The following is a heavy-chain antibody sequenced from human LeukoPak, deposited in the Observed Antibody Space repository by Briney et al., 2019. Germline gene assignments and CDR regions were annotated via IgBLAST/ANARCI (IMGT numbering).Heavy chain of an antibody. CDR2: IYYSGST. Sequence: SETLSLTCTVSGGSISSSSYYWGWIRQPPGKGLEWIGSIYYSGSTCCNPSLTSRVTISVDTSKNQFSLKLGSVTAADTAVYYCARDASSDVLTGYYFWGQGTLVTVSS. J-gene: IGHJ4*02. V-gene: IGHV4-39*02. CDR1: GGSISSSSYY. CDR3: ARDASSDVLTGYYF. D-gene: IGHD3-9*01.